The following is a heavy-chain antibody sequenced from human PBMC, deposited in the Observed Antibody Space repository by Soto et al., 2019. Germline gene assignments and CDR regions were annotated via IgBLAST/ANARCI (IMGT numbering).Heavy chain of an antibody. J-gene: IGHJ6*02. CDR1: GGTFSSYA. CDR2: IIPIFGTA. V-gene: IGHV1-69*12. Sequence: QVQLVQSGAEVKKPGSSVKVSCKASGGTFSSYAISWVRQAPGQGLEWMGGIIPIFGTANYAQKFQGRVTIPADESKSPAARELSSLRSEDTVVYDWARDSGPPLPRAGMDVWGQGSTVTVSS. CDR3: ARDSGPPLPRAGMDV.